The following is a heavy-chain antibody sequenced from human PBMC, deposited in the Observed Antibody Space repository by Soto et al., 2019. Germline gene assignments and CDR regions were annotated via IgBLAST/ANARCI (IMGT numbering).Heavy chain of an antibody. D-gene: IGHD2-8*01. V-gene: IGHV1-18*01. Sequence: QAQLVQSGAEVKKPGASVKVSCRASGYTFTSYGYAWVRQAPGQGLEWMGWISAYNGDTNYAQKFQHRVTLTTDTSTTTAYMELRNLGSDDTAVYYCARSGAYCTSINCLFDSFWGLGTLVTVSS. CDR1: GYTFTSYG. CDR3: ARSGAYCTSINCLFDSF. J-gene: IGHJ4*02. CDR2: ISAYNGDT.